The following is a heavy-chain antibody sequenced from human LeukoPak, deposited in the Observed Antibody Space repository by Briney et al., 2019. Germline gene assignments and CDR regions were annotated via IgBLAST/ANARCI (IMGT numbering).Heavy chain of an antibody. CDR2: IYHSGST. V-gene: IGHV4-38-2*01. D-gene: IGHD4-17*01. CDR3: ARLSLNGDYAWY. CDR1: GYSISSGYY. Sequence: SETLSLTCAVSGYSISSGYYWGWIRQPPGKGLEWIGSIYHSGSTYYNPSLKSRVTISVDTSKNQLSLKLSSVTAADTAVYYCARLSLNGDYAWYWGQGTLVTVSS. J-gene: IGHJ4*02.